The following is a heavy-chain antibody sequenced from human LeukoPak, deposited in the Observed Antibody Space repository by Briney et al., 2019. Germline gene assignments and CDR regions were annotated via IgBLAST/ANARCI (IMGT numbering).Heavy chain of an antibody. V-gene: IGHV1-2*06. D-gene: IGHD6-19*01. CDR1: GYTFTGYY. J-gene: IGHJ4*02. CDR2: INPNSDGT. CDR3: ARDCSVAVAGTKGVLSY. Sequence: ASVTVSCKASGYTFTGYYMHWLRQAPGQGLEWMGRINPNSDGTNYAQKFQGRVTMTRDTSISTAYMELSRLRSDDTAVYCCARDCSVAVAGTKGVLSYWGQGALVTVSS.